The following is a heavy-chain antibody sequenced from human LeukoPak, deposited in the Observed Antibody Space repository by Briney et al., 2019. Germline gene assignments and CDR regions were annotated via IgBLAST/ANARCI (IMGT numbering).Heavy chain of an antibody. CDR2: INHSGST. J-gene: IGHJ4*02. CDR3: ASPPFY. CDR1: GGSFSGYY. Sequence: SETLSLTCAVYGGSFSGYYWSWIRQPPGKGLEWIGEINHSGSTNYNPSLKSRVTISVDTSKNQFSLKLSSVTAADTAVNYCASPPFYWGQGTLVTVSS. V-gene: IGHV4-34*01.